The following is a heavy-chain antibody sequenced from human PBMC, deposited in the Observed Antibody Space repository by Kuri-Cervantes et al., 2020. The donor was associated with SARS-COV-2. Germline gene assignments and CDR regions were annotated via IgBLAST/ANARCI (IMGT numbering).Heavy chain of an antibody. J-gene: IGHJ5*01. V-gene: IGHV3-30*01. Sequence: GGSLRLSCAASGFTFSSCAMHWVRLAPGKGLEWVAFISYDGSNEYYADSVRGRFTISRDNSNNTLYLQVNSLRAEDTALYYCAKDRVGVLDSWGQGTQVTGSS. CDR3: AKDRVGVLDS. CDR2: ISYDGSNE. CDR1: GFTFSSCA. D-gene: IGHD2-21*01.